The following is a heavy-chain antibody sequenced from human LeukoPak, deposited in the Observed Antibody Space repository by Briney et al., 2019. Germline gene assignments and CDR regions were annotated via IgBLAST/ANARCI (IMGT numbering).Heavy chain of an antibody. V-gene: IGHV3-48*03. CDR2: ISASGSTK. J-gene: IGHJ5*02. CDR1: GFTFSSYE. D-gene: IGHD3-10*01. Sequence: QAGGSLRLSCAASGFTFSSYEMNWVRQAPGKGLEWVSYISASGSTKYYVDSVKGRFTVSRDNAKNSLYLQMNSLRAGDTAVYYCARESGITMLRGAHTPWGQGTLVTVSS. CDR3: ARESGITMLRGAHTP.